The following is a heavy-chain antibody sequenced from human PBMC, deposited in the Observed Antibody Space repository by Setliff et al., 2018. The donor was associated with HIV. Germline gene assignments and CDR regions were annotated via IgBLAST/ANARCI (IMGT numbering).Heavy chain of an antibody. Sequence: SVKVSCKAYGGTFSNYGISWVRQAPGQGLEWMGGIIPIFGTANYAQKFQGRVTITADASTSTAYMELSSLRSEDTAVYYCARDGDYGEPFDYWGQGTLVTVSS. CDR2: IIPIFGTA. CDR1: GGTFSNYG. V-gene: IGHV1-69*13. D-gene: IGHD4-17*01. J-gene: IGHJ4*02. CDR3: ARDGDYGEPFDY.